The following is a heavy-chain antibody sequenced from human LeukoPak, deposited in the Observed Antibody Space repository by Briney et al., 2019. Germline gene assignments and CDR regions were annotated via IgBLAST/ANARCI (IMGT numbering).Heavy chain of an antibody. CDR1: GLTLRSFA. CDR2: ISGDGGST. D-gene: IGHD2-2*01. J-gene: IGHJ4*02. V-gene: IGHV3-23*01. CDR3: AAMTTAAANAFFY. Sequence: GGSLRLSCEVSGLTLRSFAMGWVRQPAGKGLEWVSAISGDGGSTEYADSVKGRFTISRDNSKNTVYLQMNSLRAGDTALYYCAAMTTAAANAFFYWGRGTVVTVSA.